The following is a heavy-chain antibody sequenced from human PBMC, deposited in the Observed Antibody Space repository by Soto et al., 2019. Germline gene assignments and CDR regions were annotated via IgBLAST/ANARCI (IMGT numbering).Heavy chain of an antibody. V-gene: IGHV1-58*02. CDR1: AFTFSHSA. Sequence: QIQLVQSGPEVKKPGTSVKVSCKASAFTFSHSAMQWVRQARGQSLEWIGWVVVDSGNTNYAQTLQERVTITWDMSTHTANMDSSSLRSEDTAMYYCAAESYYESTGTKGRMDGGKGTLVTSSS. D-gene: IGHD3-22*01. CDR2: VVVDSGNT. CDR3: AAESYYESTGTKGRMD. J-gene: IGHJ4*02.